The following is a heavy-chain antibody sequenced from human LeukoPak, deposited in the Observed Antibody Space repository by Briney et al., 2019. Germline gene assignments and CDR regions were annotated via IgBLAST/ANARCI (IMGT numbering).Heavy chain of an antibody. J-gene: IGHJ6*03. CDR1: GYTFTSYG. CDR2: ISAYNGNA. V-gene: IGHV1-18*01. Sequence: ASVKVSCKASGYTFTSYGISWVRQAPGQGLEWMGWISAYNGNANYAQKLQGRVTMTTDTSTSTAYMELRSLRSDDTAVYYCARSLWFGESYYMDVWGKGTTVTVSS. CDR3: ARSLWFGESYYMDV. D-gene: IGHD3-10*01.